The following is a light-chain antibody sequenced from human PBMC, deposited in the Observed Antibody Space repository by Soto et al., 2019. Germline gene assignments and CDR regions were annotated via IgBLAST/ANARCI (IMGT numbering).Light chain of an antibody. J-gene: IGKJ1*01. CDR3: QQHDT. CDR2: KAS. Sequence: DIQMTQSPSTLSASVGDRVTITCRASQSISSWLAWYQQKAGKAPKLLIYKASSLESGVPSRFSGSGSGTEFTLTISSLQPDDFATYYCQQHDTFGQGTKVEIK. V-gene: IGKV1-5*03. CDR1: QSISSW.